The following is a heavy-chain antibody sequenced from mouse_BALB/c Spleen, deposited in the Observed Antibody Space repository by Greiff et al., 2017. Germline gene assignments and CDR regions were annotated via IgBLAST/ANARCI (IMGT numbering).Heavy chain of an antibody. CDR1: GFNIKDYY. D-gene: IGHD2-4*01. Sequence: EVQLQQSGAELVRPGALVKLSCKASGFNIKDYYMHWVKQRPEQGLEWIGWIDPENGNTIYDPKFQGKASITADTSSNTAYLQLSSLTSEDTAVYYCALGGLRQVAYWGQGTLVTVSA. V-gene: IGHV14-1*02. CDR2: IDPENGNT. CDR3: ALGGLRQVAY. J-gene: IGHJ3*01.